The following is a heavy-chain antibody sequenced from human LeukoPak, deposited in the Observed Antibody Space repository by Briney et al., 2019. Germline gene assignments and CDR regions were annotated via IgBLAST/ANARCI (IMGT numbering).Heavy chain of an antibody. J-gene: IGHJ4*02. D-gene: IGHD3-10*01. V-gene: IGHV3-30-3*01. CDR3: AREGSRRGPYFDY. Sequence: GGSLRLSCAASGFTFSSYAMHWVRQAPGKGLEWVAVISYDGSNKYYADSVKGRFTISRDNSKNTLYLQMNSLRAEDTAVYYCAREGSRRGPYFDYRGQGTLVTVSS. CDR1: GFTFSSYA. CDR2: ISYDGSNK.